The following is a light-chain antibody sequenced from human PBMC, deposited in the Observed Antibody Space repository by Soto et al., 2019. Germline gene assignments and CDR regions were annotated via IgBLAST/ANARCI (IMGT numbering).Light chain of an antibody. CDR3: SSYSTGGSYV. CDR2: DVS. Sequence: QSALTQPASVSGSPGLSIAISCTGTSRDVGGYNSVSWYHQQPGKVPKLLIYDVSNRPSGVSNRFSGSKSGNTASLTISGLQAEDEGDYYCSSYSTGGSYVFGTGTKVTVL. J-gene: IGLJ1*01. CDR1: SRDVGGYNS. V-gene: IGLV2-14*01.